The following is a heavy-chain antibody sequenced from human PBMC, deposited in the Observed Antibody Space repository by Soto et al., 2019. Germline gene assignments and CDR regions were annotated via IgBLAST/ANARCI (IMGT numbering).Heavy chain of an antibody. CDR1: GFTFSSYA. CDR2: ISGSGGST. Sequence: GGSLRLSCAASGFTFSSYAMSWVRQAPGKGLEWVSAISGSGGSTYYADSVKGRFTISRDNSKNTLYLQMNSLRAEDTAVYYCAKDETGSFAPELFDYWGQGTLVTVSS. J-gene: IGHJ4*02. D-gene: IGHD6-6*01. CDR3: AKDETGSFAPELFDY. V-gene: IGHV3-23*01.